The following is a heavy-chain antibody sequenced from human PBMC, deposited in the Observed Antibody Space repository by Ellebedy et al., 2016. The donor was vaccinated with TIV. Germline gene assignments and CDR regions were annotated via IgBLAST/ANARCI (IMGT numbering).Heavy chain of an antibody. Sequence: PGGSLRLSCAASGFTFSSYGMHWVRQAPGKGLEWVAVIWYDGSNKYYADSVKGRFTISRDNSKNTLYLQMNSLRDEDTAVYYCARALPDYGGKGGTDYWGQGTLVTVSS. V-gene: IGHV3-33*01. CDR1: GFTFSSYG. J-gene: IGHJ4*02. CDR2: IWYDGSNK. D-gene: IGHD4-23*01. CDR3: ARALPDYGGKGGTDY.